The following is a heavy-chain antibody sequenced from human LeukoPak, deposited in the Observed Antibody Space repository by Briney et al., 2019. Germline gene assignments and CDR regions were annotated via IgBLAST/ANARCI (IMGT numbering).Heavy chain of an antibody. CDR1: GFTFSDYA. V-gene: IGHV3-23*01. CDR3: AKAELGVDTFFDY. CDR2: LGGSGAGT. Sequence: GGSLRLSCAASGFTFSDYALGWVRQAPGRGLEWVATLGGSGAGTYYSDSVQGRFTISRDNSKRTLFLQMNSLRAEDTAFYYCAKAELGVDTFFDYWGQGTLVTVSS. J-gene: IGHJ4*02. D-gene: IGHD3-3*01.